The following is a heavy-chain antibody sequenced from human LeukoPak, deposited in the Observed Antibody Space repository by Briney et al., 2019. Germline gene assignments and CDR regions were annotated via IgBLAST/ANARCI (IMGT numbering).Heavy chain of an antibody. D-gene: IGHD3-22*01. CDR2: INAGNGNT. Sequence: ASVKVSCKASGYTFTSYAMHWVRQAPGQRLEWMGWINAGNGNTKYSQEFQGRVTITRDTSASTAYMELSSLRSEDMAVYYCAREGPRVNYYDSSGYDYWGQGTLVAVSS. J-gene: IGHJ4*02. CDR1: GYTFTSYA. CDR3: AREGPRVNYYDSSGYDY. V-gene: IGHV1-3*03.